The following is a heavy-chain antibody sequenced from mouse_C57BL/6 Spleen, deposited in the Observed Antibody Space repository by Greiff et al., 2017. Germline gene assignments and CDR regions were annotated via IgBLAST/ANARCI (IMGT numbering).Heavy chain of an antibody. CDR1: GFTFSNSW. CDR2: IRLKYDNYAT. CDR3: TGKEYAMDY. V-gene: IGHV6-3*01. Sequence: EVKLVESGGGLLQPGGSLKLSCVPSGFTFSNSWMNWVRQSPEKGFEWVAQIRLKYDNYATHYEESVNGTFTISRDDSKSIVYQQMNNLRAEDTGIYYCTGKEYAMDYWGQGTSLTVSS. J-gene: IGHJ4*01.